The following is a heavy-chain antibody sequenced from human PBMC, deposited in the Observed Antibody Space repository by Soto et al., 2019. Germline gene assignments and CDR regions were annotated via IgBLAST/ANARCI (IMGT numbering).Heavy chain of an antibody. CDR2: INHSGST. J-gene: IGHJ5*02. V-gene: IGHV4-34*01. D-gene: IGHD3-3*01. Sequence: SETLSLTCAVYGGSFSGYYWSWIRQPPGKGLEWIGEINHSGSTNYNPSLKSRVTISVDTSKNQFSLKLSSVTAADTAVYYCARAGLNRDFWSGYYSHWFDPWGQGTLVTVS. CDR1: GGSFSGYY. CDR3: ARAGLNRDFWSGYYSHWFDP.